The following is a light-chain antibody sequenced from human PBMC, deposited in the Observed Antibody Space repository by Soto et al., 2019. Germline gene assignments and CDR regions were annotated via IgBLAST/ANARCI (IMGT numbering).Light chain of an antibody. CDR3: QQRSNWTWT. V-gene: IGKV3-11*01. CDR1: QSVSSY. CDR2: DAS. J-gene: IGKJ1*01. Sequence: EIVLTQSPATLSLSPGERATLSCRASQSVSSYLAWYQQKPGQAPRLLIFDASNRATGIPARFSGSGSGTDFTLTISSLEPEEFAVYYCQQRSNWTWTFGQGTKVESK.